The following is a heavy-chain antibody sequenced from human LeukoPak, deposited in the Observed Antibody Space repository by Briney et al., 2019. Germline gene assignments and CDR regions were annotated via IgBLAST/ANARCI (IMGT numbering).Heavy chain of an antibody. CDR3: ARGHSSGWTWDY. J-gene: IGHJ4*02. D-gene: IGHD6-19*01. V-gene: IGHV1-69*13. Sequence: SVKVSCKASGGTFSSYAISWVRQAPGQGLEWMGGIIPIFGTANYAQKFQGRVTITADESASTAYMELSSLRSEDTAVYYCARGHSSGWTWDYWGQGTLVTVSS. CDR1: GGTFSSYA. CDR2: IIPIFGTA.